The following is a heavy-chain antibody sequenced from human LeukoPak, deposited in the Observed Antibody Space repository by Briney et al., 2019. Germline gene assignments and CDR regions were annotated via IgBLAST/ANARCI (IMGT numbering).Heavy chain of an antibody. D-gene: IGHD6-13*01. V-gene: IGHV4-61*01. CDR2: IYYSGST. J-gene: IGHJ3*02. Sequence: SETLSLTCTVSGGSVSSGSDYWSWIRQPPGKGLEWIGYIYYSGSTNYNPSLKSRVTISIDTSKNQFSLQLSSVTAADTAVYYCARGHCIAAAGTGLCPFDIWGQGTMVTVSS. CDR1: GGSVSSGSDY. CDR3: ARGHCIAAAGTGLCPFDI.